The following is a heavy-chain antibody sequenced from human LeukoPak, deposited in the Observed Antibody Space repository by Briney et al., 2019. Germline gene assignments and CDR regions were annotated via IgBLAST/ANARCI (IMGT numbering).Heavy chain of an antibody. V-gene: IGHV3-33*01. D-gene: IGHD3-22*01. Sequence: GGSLRLSCAASAFSFSSYGMHWVRQAPGKGLEWVAVIWSDGSIKFYGDSVKGRFTISRDNSKNTLYLQMDSLRAEDTAVYYCARDLGYSPDYWGQGTLATVSS. CDR1: AFSFSSYG. CDR2: IWSDGSIK. J-gene: IGHJ4*02. CDR3: ARDLGYSPDY.